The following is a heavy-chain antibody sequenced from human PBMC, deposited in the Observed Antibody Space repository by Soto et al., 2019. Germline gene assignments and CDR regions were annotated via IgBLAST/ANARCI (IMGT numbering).Heavy chain of an antibody. CDR1: GGSISSGDYY. D-gene: IGHD6-6*01. Sequence: QVQLQESGPGLVKPSQTLSLTCTVSGGSISSGDYYWSWIRQPPGKGLEWIGYIYYSGSTYYNPSLWSRVTISVATSKTPFSLTLRSVTAAHTAVYYCARVGSSIATRPFDYWGQGTLVTVSS. CDR2: IYYSGST. V-gene: IGHV4-30-4*01. J-gene: IGHJ4*02. CDR3: ARVGSSIATRPFDY.